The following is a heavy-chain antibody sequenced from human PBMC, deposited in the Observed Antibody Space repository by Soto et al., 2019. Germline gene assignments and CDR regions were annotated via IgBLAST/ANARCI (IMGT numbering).Heavy chain of an antibody. CDR3: AKVGFPYSYGYLFYY. J-gene: IGHJ4*02. CDR2: ISASGGST. V-gene: IGHV3-23*01. CDR1: GFTFSTYA. Sequence: EVQLLESGGGLVQPGGSLRLSCAASGFTFSTYAMIWVRQAPGKGLEWVSAISASGGSTYYADSVKGRFTISRDNSKNTLYLQMSSLRVEDTAVYYCAKVGFPYSYGYLFYYWGQGTLVTVSS. D-gene: IGHD5-18*01.